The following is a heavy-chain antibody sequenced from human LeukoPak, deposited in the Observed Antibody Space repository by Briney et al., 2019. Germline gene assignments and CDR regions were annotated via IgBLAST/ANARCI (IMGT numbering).Heavy chain of an antibody. CDR1: GGSISGSSYY. D-gene: IGHD5-18*01. J-gene: IGHJ4*02. CDR2: IYYSGST. V-gene: IGHV4-39*01. Sequence: SETLSLTCTVSGGSISGSSYYWGWIRQPPGKGLEWIGSIYYSGSTYYNPSLKSRVTISVDTSKNQFSLKLSSVTAADTAVYYCARQSRVRGYSYGYGHFDYWGQGTLVTVSS. CDR3: ARQSRVRGYSYGYGHFDY.